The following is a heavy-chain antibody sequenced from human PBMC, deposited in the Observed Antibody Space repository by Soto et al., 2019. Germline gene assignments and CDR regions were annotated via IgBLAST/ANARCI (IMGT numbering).Heavy chain of an antibody. Sequence: SLKISCKGSGYSFTSYWIGWVRQMPGKGLEWMGIIYPGDSDTRYSPSFQGQVTISADKPISTAYLQWSSLKASDTAMYYCARGFGYDILTGYYYYYGMDVWGQGTTVTVSS. CDR2: IYPGDSDT. J-gene: IGHJ6*02. CDR1: GYSFTSYW. CDR3: ARGFGYDILTGYYYYYGMDV. D-gene: IGHD3-9*01. V-gene: IGHV5-51*04.